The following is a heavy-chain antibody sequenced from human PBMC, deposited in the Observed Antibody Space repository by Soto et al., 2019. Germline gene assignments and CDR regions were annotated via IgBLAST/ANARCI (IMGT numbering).Heavy chain of an antibody. CDR1: GYTFTGYF. CDR3: ARVIRGAYYNSPLDT. J-gene: IGHJ5*02. CDR2: INPYSGGA. D-gene: IGHD3-10*01. V-gene: IGHV1-2*02. Sequence: GASVKVSCKASGYTFTGYFMHWVRQAPGQGLEWMGWINPYSGGADYAQSFQGRVTMTRDTSISTVYMELSRLRFDDTAVYYCARVIRGAYYNSPLDTWGQGTVVTRLL.